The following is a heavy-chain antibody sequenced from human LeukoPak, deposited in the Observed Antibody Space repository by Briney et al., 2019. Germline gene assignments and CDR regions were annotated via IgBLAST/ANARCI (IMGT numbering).Heavy chain of an antibody. CDR3: ARLGASLEWDSGSFPDY. Sequence: SETLSLTCSVSGVYFSSSGCYWGWIRQPPGQGLDSLGTSFYTGNTYYNPSHKRFTTISDDTNKTQFSLVMRLVAAAETAFYYCARLGASLEWDSGSFPDYWGQGTLVTVSS. V-gene: IGHV4-39*01. CDR2: SFYTGNT. CDR1: GVYFSSSGCY. D-gene: IGHD3-10*01. J-gene: IGHJ4*02.